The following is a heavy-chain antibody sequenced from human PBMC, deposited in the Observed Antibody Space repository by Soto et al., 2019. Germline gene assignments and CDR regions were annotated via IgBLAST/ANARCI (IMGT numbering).Heavy chain of an antibody. J-gene: IGHJ6*02. CDR3: ARRRYDILTGKYYYYGMDV. CDR2: IYPGDSDT. CDR1: GYSFTSYW. Sequence: PGESLKISCKGSGYSFTSYWIGWVRQMPGKGLEWMGIIYPGDSDTRYSPSFQGQATISADKSISTAYLQWSSLKASDTAMYYCARRRYDILTGKYYYYGMDVWGQGTTVTVSS. D-gene: IGHD3-9*01. V-gene: IGHV5-51*01.